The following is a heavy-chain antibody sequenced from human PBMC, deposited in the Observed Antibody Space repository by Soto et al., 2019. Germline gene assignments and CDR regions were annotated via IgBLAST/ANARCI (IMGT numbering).Heavy chain of an antibody. CDR1: GFTFSSYA. J-gene: IGHJ4*02. CDR3: AKEQLDCSGGSCYGAIDY. CDR2: ISGSGGST. Sequence: EVQLLESGGGLVQPGGSLRLSCAASGFTFSSYAMSWVRQAPGKGLEWVSAISGSGGSTYYADSVKGRFTISRDNSKNTLYLKMNTLRAEDTAVYYCAKEQLDCSGGSCYGAIDYWGQGTLVTVSS. D-gene: IGHD2-15*01. V-gene: IGHV3-23*01.